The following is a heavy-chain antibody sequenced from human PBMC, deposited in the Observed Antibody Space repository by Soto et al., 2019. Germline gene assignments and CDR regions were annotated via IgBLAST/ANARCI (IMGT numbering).Heavy chain of an antibody. J-gene: IGHJ4*02. CDR1: GGSISSYY. CDR3: ARHTWTIRAGFDY. CDR2: THYSGNT. V-gene: IGHV4-59*12. Sequence: QVQLQESGPGLVKPSETLSLTCTVSGGSISSYYWDWIRQPPGKGLEWIGYTHYSGNTNYHPSLKGRVTISLDTSRNQFSLHLSAVTAADTAVYYCARHTWTIRAGFDYWGQGALVTVSS. D-gene: IGHD3-3*02.